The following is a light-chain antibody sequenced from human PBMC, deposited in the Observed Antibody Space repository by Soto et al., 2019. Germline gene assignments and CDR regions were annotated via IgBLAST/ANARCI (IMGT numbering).Light chain of an antibody. V-gene: IGKV1-33*01. CDR1: QDITKY. Sequence: DIQMTQSPSSLSASVGDRITITCQASQDITKYLIWYQQTPGKAPKFLIYEASSLERGVPSRFSGSGSGTNFTLTITSLQPEDIGTYYCQQYHSLPFTFGPGTKLDIK. CDR2: EAS. CDR3: QQYHSLPFT. J-gene: IGKJ3*01.